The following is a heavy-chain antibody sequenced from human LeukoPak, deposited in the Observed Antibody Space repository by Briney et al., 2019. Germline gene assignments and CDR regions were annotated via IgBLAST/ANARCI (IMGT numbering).Heavy chain of an antibody. J-gene: IGHJ6*03. D-gene: IGHD2-21*02. CDR1: GGSFSGYY. Sequence: PSETLSLTCAVYGGSFSGYYWSWIRQPPGKGLEWIGEINHSGSTNYNPSLKSRVTISVDTSKNQFSLKLSSVTAADTAVYYCARAVTKRPFYYMDVWGKGTTVTVSS. CDR3: ARAVTKRPFYYMDV. CDR2: INHSGST. V-gene: IGHV4-34*01.